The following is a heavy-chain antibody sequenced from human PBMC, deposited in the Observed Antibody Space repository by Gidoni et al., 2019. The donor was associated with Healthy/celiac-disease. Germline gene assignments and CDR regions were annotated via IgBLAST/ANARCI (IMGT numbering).Heavy chain of an antibody. CDR3: ARDRSGWDPITNDY. V-gene: IGHV3-21*01. J-gene: IGHJ4*02. D-gene: IGHD6-19*01. CDR2: ISSSSSYI. CDR1: GFTFSSYS. Sequence: EVQLVESGGGLVKPGGSLRPSCAASGFTFSSYSMNWVRQAPGKGLEWVSSISSSSSYIYYADSVKGRFTISRDNAKNSLYLQMNSLRAEDTAVYYCARDRSGWDPITNDYWGQGTLVTVSS.